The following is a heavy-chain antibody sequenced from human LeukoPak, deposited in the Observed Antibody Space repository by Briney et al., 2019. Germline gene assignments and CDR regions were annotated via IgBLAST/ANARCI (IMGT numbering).Heavy chain of an antibody. CDR3: ARDHNKGYDSSGYSPHY. D-gene: IGHD3-22*01. CDR1: GFTFSSYG. Sequence: GGSLRLSCAASGFTFSSYGMHGVRQAPGKGLEWVAVIWYDGSNKYYADSVKGRFTISRDNSNNTLYLQTNSLRAEDTAVYYCARDHNKGYDSSGYSPHYWGQGTLVTVSS. J-gene: IGHJ4*02. CDR2: IWYDGSNK. V-gene: IGHV3-33*01.